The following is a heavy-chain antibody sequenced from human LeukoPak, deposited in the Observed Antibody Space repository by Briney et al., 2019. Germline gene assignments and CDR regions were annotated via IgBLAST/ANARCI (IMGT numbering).Heavy chain of an antibody. D-gene: IGHD3-3*01. CDR2: MSSGSRYI. CDR1: GFNFSSYS. Sequence: GGSLRLSCAASGFNFSSYSMTWVRQAPGKGLDWVSSMSSGSRYIYYADSVRGRFTISRDNAKNSLYLLMNSLRAEDTAVYYCARDRPTGASRLFVVQWGQGTLVTVSS. V-gene: IGHV3-21*01. CDR3: ARDRPTGASRLFVVQ. J-gene: IGHJ4*02.